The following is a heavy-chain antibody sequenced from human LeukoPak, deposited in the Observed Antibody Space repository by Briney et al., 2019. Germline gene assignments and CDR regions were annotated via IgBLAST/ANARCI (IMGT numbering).Heavy chain of an antibody. CDR1: GFTFDDYA. CDR3: AKAAYSSGGEVDY. D-gene: IGHD6-19*01. J-gene: IGHJ4*02. V-gene: IGHV3-9*01. Sequence: PGRSLRLSCAASGFTFDDYAMHWVRQAPGRGLEWVSGISWNSGSIGYADSVKGRFTISRDNAKNSLYLQMNSLRAEDTALYYCAKAAYSSGGEVDYWGQGTLVTVSS. CDR2: ISWNSGSI.